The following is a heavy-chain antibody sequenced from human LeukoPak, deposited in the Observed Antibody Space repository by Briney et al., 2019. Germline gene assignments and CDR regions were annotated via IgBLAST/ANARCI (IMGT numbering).Heavy chain of an antibody. CDR1: GFTFTAFW. CDR2: INNDGSDA. V-gene: IGHV3-74*01. J-gene: IGHJ3*02. D-gene: IGHD5-18*01. Sequence: GGSLRLSCAASGFTFTAFWMHWVRQAPGKGLMWVSRINNDGSDAIYADSVKGRFAISRDNAQNTLYLQMNSLRDEDTAVYYCARGGYSHGFDIWGQGTMVTVSS. CDR3: ARGGYSHGFDI.